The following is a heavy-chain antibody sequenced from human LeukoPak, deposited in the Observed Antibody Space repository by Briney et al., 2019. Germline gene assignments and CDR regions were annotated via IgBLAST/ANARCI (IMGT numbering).Heavy chain of an antibody. J-gene: IGHJ4*02. CDR3: ARGSSSGYFDY. D-gene: IGHD6-13*01. Sequence: ASETLSLTCSVSNYSINTGYLWAWLRQPPGKGLEWIGTIYHRGSSYYSPSLKSRVTISVDTSKNQFSLRVDSVTAADTAVFFCARGSSSGYFDYWGQGTVVTVSS. CDR2: IYHRGSS. V-gene: IGHV4-38-2*02. CDR1: NYSINTGYL.